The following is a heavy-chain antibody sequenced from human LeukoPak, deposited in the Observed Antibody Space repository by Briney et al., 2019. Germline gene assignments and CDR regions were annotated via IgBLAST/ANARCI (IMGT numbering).Heavy chain of an antibody. Sequence: PGGSLRLSCAASGFTFSSYSMNWVRQAPGKGLEWVSSISSSSSYIYYADSVKGRFTISRDNAKNSLYLQMNSLRAEDTAVYYCVRDRLLWFGELLENDYWGQGTLVTVSS. D-gene: IGHD3-10*01. J-gene: IGHJ4*02. CDR1: GFTFSSYS. CDR3: VRDRLLWFGELLENDY. CDR2: ISSSSSYI. V-gene: IGHV3-21*01.